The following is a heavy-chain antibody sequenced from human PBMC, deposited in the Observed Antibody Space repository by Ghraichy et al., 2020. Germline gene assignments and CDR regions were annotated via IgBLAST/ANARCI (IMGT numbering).Heavy chain of an antibody. V-gene: IGHV4-39*07. CDR3: ARRGDGYYP. J-gene: IGHJ5*02. CDR1: GGSISSSSYY. Sequence: SETLSLTCTVSGGSISSSSYYWGWIRQPPGKGLEWIGSIYYSGSTYYNPSLKSRVTISVDTSKNQFSLKLSSVTAADTAVYYCARRGDGYYPWGQGTLVTVSS. D-gene: IGHD5-24*01. CDR2: IYYSGST.